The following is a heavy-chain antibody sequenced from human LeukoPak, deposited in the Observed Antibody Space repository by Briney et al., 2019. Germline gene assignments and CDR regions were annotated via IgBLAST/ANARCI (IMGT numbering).Heavy chain of an antibody. J-gene: IGHJ4*02. CDR3: AIIVPPFDY. Sequence: ASVKVSCKASGYTFTGYAMNWVRQAPGRGLEWVGWINTYTGKPTYAQGFTGRFVFSLDTSVSTAYLQISSLKAEDTAVYYCAIIVPPFDYWGQGTLVTVSS. V-gene: IGHV7-4-1*02. CDR1: GYTFTGYA. D-gene: IGHD6-6*01. CDR2: INTYTGKP.